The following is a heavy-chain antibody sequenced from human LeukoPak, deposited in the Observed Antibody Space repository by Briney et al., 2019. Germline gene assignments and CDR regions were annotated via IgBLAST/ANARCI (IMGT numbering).Heavy chain of an antibody. CDR3: AAGNSGYGGWYFDY. J-gene: IGHJ4*02. V-gene: IGHV1-69*05. CDR2: IIPIFGTA. D-gene: IGHD5-12*01. CDR1: GGTFSSYA. Sequence: SVKVACKASGGTFSSYAISWVRQAPGQGLEWMGGIIPIFGTANYAQKFQGRVTITTDEPTSTAYMELSSLRSEDTAVYYCAAGNSGYGGWYFDYWGQGTLVTVSS.